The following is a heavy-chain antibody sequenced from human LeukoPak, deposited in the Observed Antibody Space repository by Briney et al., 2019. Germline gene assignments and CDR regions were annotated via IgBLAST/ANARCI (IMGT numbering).Heavy chain of an antibody. CDR3: AREDSSGYLGY. D-gene: IGHD3-22*01. V-gene: IGHV4-61*01. CDR1: GGSVSSNIYY. CDR2: IYYSGST. Sequence: PSETLSLTCTVSGGSVSSNIYYWNWTRQPPGKGLEWIGYIYYSGSTNYNPSLKSRVTISVDTSKNQFSLKLTSLTTADTAVYYCAREDSSGYLGYWGRGTLVTVSS. J-gene: IGHJ4*02.